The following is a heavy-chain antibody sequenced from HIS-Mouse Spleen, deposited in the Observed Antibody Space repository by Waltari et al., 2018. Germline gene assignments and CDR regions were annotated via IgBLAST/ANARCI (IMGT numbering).Heavy chain of an antibody. V-gene: IGHV3-30*18. CDR1: GFTFIRYG. D-gene: IGHD3-22*01. CDR3: AKDRLYDSSGYYFDAFDI. J-gene: IGHJ3*02. CDR2: ISYDGSNK. Sequence: QVQLVESGGGVVRPGGSLSLPCPAPGFTFIRYGIHWARQAPGKGLEWVAVISYDGSNKYYADSVKGRFTISRDNSKNTLYLQMNSLRAEDTAVYYCAKDRLYDSSGYYFDAFDIWGQGTMVTVSS.